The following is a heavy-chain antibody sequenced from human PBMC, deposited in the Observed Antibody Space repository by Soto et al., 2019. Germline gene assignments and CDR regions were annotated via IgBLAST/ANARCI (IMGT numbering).Heavy chain of an antibody. CDR1: GFSFSSYG. V-gene: IGHV3-74*01. CDR2: VDADGSGT. D-gene: IGHD1-1*01. J-gene: IGHJ4*02. Sequence: EVQLVESGGGLVQPGGCLRLSCAASGFSFSSYGMHGVRQAPGTGLVWVSRVDADGSGTTYAGSVKGRFSISRDNAKNTVSLQMNNLRAEDTAVYYCAGASGWKFDYWGLGVLVTVSS. CDR3: AGASGWKFDY.